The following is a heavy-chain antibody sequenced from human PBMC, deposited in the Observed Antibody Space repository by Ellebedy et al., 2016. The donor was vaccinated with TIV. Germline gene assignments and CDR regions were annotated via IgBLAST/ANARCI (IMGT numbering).Heavy chain of an antibody. CDR2: INVNTGAT. Sequence: AASVKVSCKASGFTFTDYYLHWVRQAPGQGLEWVGRINVNTGATNYAQNFQGWVTMTRHTSISTAYLELTTLKSDDPAVYYCARGQSFQYWLNLAYWGQGTLVTVPS. CDR3: ARGQSFQYWLNLAY. D-gene: IGHD2-8*02. J-gene: IGHJ4*02. CDR1: GFTFTDYY. V-gene: IGHV1-2*04.